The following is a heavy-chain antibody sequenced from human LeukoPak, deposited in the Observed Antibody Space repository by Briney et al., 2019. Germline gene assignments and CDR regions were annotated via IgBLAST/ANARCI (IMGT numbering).Heavy chain of an antibody. J-gene: IGHJ6*03. D-gene: IGHD3-3*01. CDR1: GFTFSGYS. Sequence: KTGGSLRLSCAASGFTFSGYSMNWVRQAPGKGLEWVSSISSGSSYIYYADSVKGRFTISRDNAKNSLYLQMNSLRAEDTAVYYCATWYDFWSGYSKYYYYYMDVWGKGTTVTVSS. CDR2: ISSGSSYI. V-gene: IGHV3-21*01. CDR3: ATWYDFWSGYSKYYYYYMDV.